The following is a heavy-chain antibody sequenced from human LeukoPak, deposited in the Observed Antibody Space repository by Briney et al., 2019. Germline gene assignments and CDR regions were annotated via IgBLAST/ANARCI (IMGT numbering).Heavy chain of an antibody. CDR3: ARGRYSSSWFESYYYYGMDV. CDR1: GYTFTSYS. J-gene: IGHJ6*02. CDR2: INPYNGNT. V-gene: IGHV1-18*01. Sequence: ASVKVSCKTSGYTFTSYSIIWVRQAPGQGLECMGWINPYNGNTNYAQNLQGRVTMTTDTSTNTVYMELKSLRSDDTAVYYCARGRYSSSWFESYYYYGMDVWGQGTTVTVSS. D-gene: IGHD6-13*01.